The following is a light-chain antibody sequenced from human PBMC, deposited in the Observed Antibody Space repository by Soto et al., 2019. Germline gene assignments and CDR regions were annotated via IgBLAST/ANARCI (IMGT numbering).Light chain of an antibody. V-gene: IGKV3-15*01. Sequence: EIVMTQSPATLSVSPGERATLSCRASQSVSSNLAWYQQKPGQAPRLLIYGASTRATGIPARFSGSGSGTDFTLTISSLQSEDFVVFYCQQYGSSITFGQGTRLEIK. J-gene: IGKJ5*01. CDR1: QSVSSN. CDR2: GAS. CDR3: QQYGSSIT.